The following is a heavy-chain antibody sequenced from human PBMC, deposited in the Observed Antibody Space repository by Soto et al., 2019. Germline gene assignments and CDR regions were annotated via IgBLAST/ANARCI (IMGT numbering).Heavy chain of an antibody. CDR2: IYYSGST. D-gene: IGHD6-19*01. J-gene: IGHJ4*02. CDR3: AKQMYTSDWSPTFDY. Sequence: PSETLSLTCTVSGGSISSSGRYWGWIRQPPGKGLEWIGSIYYSGSTYYNPSLKSRVTISVDTSKNQFSLKLSSVTAADTAVYYCAKQMYTSDWSPTFDYWGQGTLVTVS. CDR1: GGSISSSGRY. V-gene: IGHV4-39*01.